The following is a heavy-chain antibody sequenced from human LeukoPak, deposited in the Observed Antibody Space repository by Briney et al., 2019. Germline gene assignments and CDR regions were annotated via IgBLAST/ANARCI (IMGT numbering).Heavy chain of an antibody. Sequence: GGSLRLSCVASGFSLSGYWMYWVRQAPGKGLMYISRNNGDGSTTNYADVVKGRFTMSRDNVKNTLYLQMNSLRVEDTAVYYCVSDPPASYWGQGTLVTVSS. CDR3: VSDPPASY. CDR2: NNGDGSTT. CDR1: GFSLSGYW. J-gene: IGHJ4*02. V-gene: IGHV3-74*01.